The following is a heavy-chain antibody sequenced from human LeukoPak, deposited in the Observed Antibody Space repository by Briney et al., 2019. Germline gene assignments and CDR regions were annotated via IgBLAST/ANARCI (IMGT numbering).Heavy chain of an antibody. CDR1: GFTFSSYW. CDR3: ARDYDILTGPFDY. D-gene: IGHD3-9*01. Sequence: PGGSLRLSCAASGFTFSSYWMSWVRQAPGKGLEWVANIKQDGSEKYYVDSVKGRFTISRDNAKNSLYPQMNSLRAEDTAVYYCARDYDILTGPFDYWGQGILVTVSS. V-gene: IGHV3-7*01. CDR2: IKQDGSEK. J-gene: IGHJ4*02.